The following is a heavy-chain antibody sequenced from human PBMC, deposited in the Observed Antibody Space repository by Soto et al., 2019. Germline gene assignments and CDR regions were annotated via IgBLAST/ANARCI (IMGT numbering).Heavy chain of an antibody. J-gene: IGHJ4*02. CDR2: ISSSSSTI. Sequence: EVQLVESGGGLVQPGGSLRLSCAASGFTFSSYSMNWARQAPGKGLEWVSYISSSSSTIYYADSVKGRFTISRDNAKNSLYLQMNSLRAEDTAVYYCARPRATVTTGYFDYWGQGTLVTVSS. CDR1: GFTFSSYS. CDR3: ARPRATVTTGYFDY. D-gene: IGHD4-17*01. V-gene: IGHV3-48*01.